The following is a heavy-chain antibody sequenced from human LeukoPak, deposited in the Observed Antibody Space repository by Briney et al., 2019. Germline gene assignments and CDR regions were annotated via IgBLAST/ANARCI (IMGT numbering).Heavy chain of an antibody. Sequence: PGGSLRLSCAASGFTVGSSYMNWVRQAPGKGLEWVSLIYGGGNTYYADSVKGRFTISRDNAKNSLYLQMNSLRAEDTAVYYCARAPTYYYDSSGYYYFDYWGQGTLVTVSS. CDR3: ARAPTYYYDSSGYYYFDY. V-gene: IGHV3-53*01. D-gene: IGHD3-22*01. J-gene: IGHJ4*02. CDR2: IYGGGNT. CDR1: GFTVGSSY.